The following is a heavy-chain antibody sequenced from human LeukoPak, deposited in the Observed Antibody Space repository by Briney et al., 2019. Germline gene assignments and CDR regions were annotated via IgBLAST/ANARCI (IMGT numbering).Heavy chain of an antibody. V-gene: IGHV3-48*04. CDR1: GFTFSSCS. Sequence: GGSLRLSCAASGFTFSSCSMNWVRQAPGKGLEWVSYISSGSSSIYYADSVKGRFTISRDNAKNSLYLQMNSLRAEDTAVYYCARSSAWELLQPSDYYGMDVWGQGTTVTVPS. J-gene: IGHJ6*02. CDR2: ISSGSSSI. CDR3: ARSSAWELLQPSDYYGMDV. D-gene: IGHD1-26*01.